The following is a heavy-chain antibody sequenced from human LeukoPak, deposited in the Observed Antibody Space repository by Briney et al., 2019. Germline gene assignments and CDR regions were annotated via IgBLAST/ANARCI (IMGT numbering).Heavy chain of an antibody. D-gene: IGHD4-17*01. J-gene: IGHJ3*02. Sequence: GGSLRLSCAASGFTFSGSWMHWVRQVPGKGLVWVARIDTDGSSTVYADSVKGRFTLSRANAKNTLYLQMNSLRAEDTAVYYCARDTAGEAFDIWGQGTMVTVSS. CDR1: GFTFSGSW. CDR3: ARDTAGEAFDI. V-gene: IGHV3-74*01. CDR2: IDTDGSST.